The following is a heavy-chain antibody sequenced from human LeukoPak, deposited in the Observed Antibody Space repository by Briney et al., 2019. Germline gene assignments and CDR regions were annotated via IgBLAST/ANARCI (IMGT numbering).Heavy chain of an antibody. D-gene: IGHD3-10*02. Sequence: PSETLSLTCTVSGGSISSYYWSWIRQPAGKGLEWIGRIYTSGSTNYNPSLKSRVTVSVDTSKNQFSLKLSSVTAADTVVYYCAVCSVTGRAFDIWGQGTMVTVSS. J-gene: IGHJ3*02. CDR1: GGSISSYY. CDR3: AVCSVTGRAFDI. CDR2: IYTSGST. V-gene: IGHV4-4*07.